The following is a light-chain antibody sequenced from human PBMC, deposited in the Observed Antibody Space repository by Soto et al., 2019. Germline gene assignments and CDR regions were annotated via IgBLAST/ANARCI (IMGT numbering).Light chain of an antibody. CDR1: QSVSSY. V-gene: IGKV3-11*01. CDR3: QQRSNWVS. Sequence: EIVWTQSPATLSLSPGERATLSCRASQSVSSYLAWYQQKPGQAPRLLIYDASNRATGIPARFSGSGSGTDFTLTISSLEPQYFAVYYCQQRSNWVSFGGGTKVQIK. J-gene: IGKJ4*01. CDR2: DAS.